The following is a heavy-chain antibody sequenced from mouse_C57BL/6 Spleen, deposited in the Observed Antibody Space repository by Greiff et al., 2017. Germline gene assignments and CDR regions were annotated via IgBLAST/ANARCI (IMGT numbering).Heavy chain of an antibody. CDR2: IDPETGGT. J-gene: IGHJ4*01. CDR1: GYTFTDYE. D-gene: IGHD2-2*01. Sequence: VQLQQSGAELVRPGASVTLSCKASGYTFTDYEMHWVKQTPVHGLEWIGAIDPETGGTAYNQKFKGKAILTADKSSSTAYMELRSLTSEDSAVYYCTRGDYGYPYAMDYWGQGTSVTGSS. CDR3: TRGDYGYPYAMDY. V-gene: IGHV1-15*01.